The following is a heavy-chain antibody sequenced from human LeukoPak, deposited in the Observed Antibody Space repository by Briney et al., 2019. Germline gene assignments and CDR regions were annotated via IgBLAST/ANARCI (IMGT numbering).Heavy chain of an antibody. V-gene: IGHV3-7*01. CDR2: IMEDGSEK. CDR3: VRDKVGGSNDF. CDR1: GFTFSSYA. D-gene: IGHD2-15*01. J-gene: IGHJ4*02. Sequence: GRSLRLSCAASGFTFSSYAMHWVRQAPGKGLEWVANIMEDGSEKKYVDSVKGRFTISRDNTKNSVYLQMSGLRAEDTAIYYCVRDKVGGSNDFWGQGTLVTVSS.